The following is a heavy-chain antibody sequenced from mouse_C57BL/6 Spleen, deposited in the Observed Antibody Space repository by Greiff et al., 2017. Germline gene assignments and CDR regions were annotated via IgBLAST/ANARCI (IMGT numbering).Heavy chain of an antibody. CDR2: LSDGGSYT. J-gene: IGHJ1*03. CDR1: GFTFSSYA. D-gene: IGHD2-4*01. CDR3: ARGGDYDVSYWYFDV. V-gene: IGHV5-4*01. Sequence: EVQLVESGGGLVKPGGSLKLSCAASGFTFSSYAMSWVRQTPEKRLEWVATLSDGGSYTYYPDNVKGRFTISRDNAKNNLYLQMSHLKSEDTAMYYCARGGDYDVSYWYFDVWGTGTTVTVSS.